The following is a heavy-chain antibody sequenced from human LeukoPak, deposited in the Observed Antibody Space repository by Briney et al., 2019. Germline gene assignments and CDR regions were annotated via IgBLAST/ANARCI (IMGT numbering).Heavy chain of an antibody. Sequence: PGGSLRLSCTASGFAFDDFAMSWVRQPAGKGLKWVGFIRRRAYGGAAEYAASVKGRFSISRDDSKGIAYLQMNSLKTEDTAVYYCSRNGLVDFDYCGHGSRVIVSP. CDR2: IRRRAYGGAA. J-gene: IGHJ4*01. CDR1: GFAFDDFA. CDR3: SRNGLVDFDY. V-gene: IGHV3-49*04.